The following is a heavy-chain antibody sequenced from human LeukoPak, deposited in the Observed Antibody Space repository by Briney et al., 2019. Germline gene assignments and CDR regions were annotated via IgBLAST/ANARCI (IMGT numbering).Heavy chain of an antibody. CDR3: ARQYYGSGGYNY. J-gene: IGHJ4*02. CDR1: GYSFTNYW. V-gene: IGHV5-51*01. CDR2: IYPGDSET. D-gene: IGHD3-10*01. Sequence: GESLKISCKGSGYSFTNYWIAWVRQMPGKGLEWMGIIYPGDSETKYSPSFQGQVTISANQSISTAYLQWSSLKSSDTAMYYCARQYYGSGGYNYWGQGTLVTVSS.